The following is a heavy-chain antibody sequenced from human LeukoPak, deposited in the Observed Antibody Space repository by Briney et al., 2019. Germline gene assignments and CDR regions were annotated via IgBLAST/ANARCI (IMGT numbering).Heavy chain of an antibody. CDR2: ISSSGSTI. V-gene: IGHV3-48*03. CDR3: ARDRIVVVTAPRYFDF. Sequence: GGSLSLFCAACGFTFSSYEMNWLRQATGEGLEWGSYISSSGSTIYYTDSVKGRFTISRDNAKNSLYLQMNSLRAEDTAVYYCARDRIVVVTAPRYFDFWGRGTLVTVSS. D-gene: IGHD2-21*02. J-gene: IGHJ2*01. CDR1: GFTFSSYE.